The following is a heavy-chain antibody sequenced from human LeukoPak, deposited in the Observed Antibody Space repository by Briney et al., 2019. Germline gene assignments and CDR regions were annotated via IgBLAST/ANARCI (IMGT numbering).Heavy chain of an antibody. J-gene: IGHJ3*02. CDR2: INPNSGGT. V-gene: IGHV1-2*02. Sequence: GASVKVSCKASGYTFTGYYMHWLRQAPGQGLEWMGWINPNSGGTNYAQKFQGRVTMTRDTSISTAHMELSRLRSDDTAVYYCASLHMGITIFGVVSSRENAFDIWGQGTMVTVSS. D-gene: IGHD3-3*01. CDR3: ASLHMGITIFGVVSSRENAFDI. CDR1: GYTFTGYY.